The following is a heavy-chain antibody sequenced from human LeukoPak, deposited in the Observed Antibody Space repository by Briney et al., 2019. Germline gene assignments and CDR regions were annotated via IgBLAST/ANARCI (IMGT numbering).Heavy chain of an antibody. CDR3: ARAGLGYSSSWDYYYYMDV. CDR2: INPNSGGT. Sequence: ASVKVSCKASGYTFTSYYMHWVRQAPGQGLEWMGWINPNSGGTNYAQRFQGRVTMTRDTSISTVYMELSRLRSDDTAVYYCARAGLGYSSSWDYYYYMDVWGKGTTVTVSS. J-gene: IGHJ6*03. CDR1: GYTFTSYY. V-gene: IGHV1-2*02. D-gene: IGHD6-13*01.